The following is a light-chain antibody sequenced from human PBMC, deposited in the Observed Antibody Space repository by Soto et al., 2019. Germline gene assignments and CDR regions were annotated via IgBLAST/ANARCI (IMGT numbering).Light chain of an antibody. J-gene: IGLJ1*01. Sequence: QSALTQPASASGSPGQSITISCTGTSSDVGGYNYVSWYQQHPGKAPKLIISEVSNRPSGVSNRFSGSKSGNTASLTISGLQAEDEADYYCSSYTSKSTGVFGTGTKLTVL. CDR2: EVS. CDR1: SSDVGGYNY. V-gene: IGLV2-14*01. CDR3: SSYTSKSTGV.